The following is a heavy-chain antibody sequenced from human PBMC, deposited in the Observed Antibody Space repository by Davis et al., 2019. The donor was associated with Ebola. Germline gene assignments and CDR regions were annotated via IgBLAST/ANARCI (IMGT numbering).Heavy chain of an antibody. D-gene: IGHD2-15*01. V-gene: IGHV1-8*01. CDR2: MNPNSGNT. CDR3: AKGSRGGIVVVVAATPLFDY. J-gene: IGHJ4*02. Sequence: ASVKVSCKASGYTFTSYDINWVRQATGQGLEWMGWMNPNSGNTGYAQKFQGRVTMTRNTSISTAYMELSSLRSEDTAVYYCAKGSRGGIVVVVAATPLFDYWGQGTLVTVSS. CDR1: GYTFTSYD.